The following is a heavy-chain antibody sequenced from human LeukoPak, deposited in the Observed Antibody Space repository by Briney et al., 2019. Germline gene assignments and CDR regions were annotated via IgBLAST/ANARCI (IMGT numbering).Heavy chain of an antibody. Sequence: SETLSLTCAVYGGSFSGYYWSWIRQPPGKGLEWIGEINHSGSTNYNPSLKSRVTISVDTSKNQFSLKLSSVTAADTAVYYCAGSGLVKRTPRFDYWGQGTLVTVSS. CDR1: GGSFSGYY. J-gene: IGHJ4*02. D-gene: IGHD3/OR15-3a*01. CDR2: INHSGST. CDR3: AGSGLVKRTPRFDY. V-gene: IGHV4-34*01.